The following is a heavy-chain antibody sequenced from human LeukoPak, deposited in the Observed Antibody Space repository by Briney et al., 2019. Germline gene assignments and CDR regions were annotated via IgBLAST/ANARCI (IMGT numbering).Heavy chain of an antibody. CDR2: IKPNSGDT. CDR3: ARDRDYGDYLGDY. CDR1: GYTFTNYY. V-gene: IGHV1-2*06. D-gene: IGHD4-17*01. Sequence: ASVKVSCKASGYTFTNYYIHWVRQAPGQGLEWMGRIKPNSGDTDYAQKFQGRVTMTGDTSISTAYMELSRLKFDDTAVYYCARDRDYGDYLGDYWGQGILVTVTS. J-gene: IGHJ4*02.